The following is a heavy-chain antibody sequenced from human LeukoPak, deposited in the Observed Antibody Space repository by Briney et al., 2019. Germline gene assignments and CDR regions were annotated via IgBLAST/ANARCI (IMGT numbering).Heavy chain of an antibody. CDR3: ARDKSVADSKGYYGMDV. Sequence: GGSLRLSCAASGFTFSSYAVHWVRQAPGKGLEWVTVISYDGTNKYYADSVKGRFTISRDNSKNTLYLQMNSLRVEDTAVYYCARDKSVADSKGYYGMDVWGQGTTVTVSS. CDR1: GFTFSSYA. CDR2: ISYDGTNK. J-gene: IGHJ6*02. V-gene: IGHV3-30-3*01. D-gene: IGHD6-6*01.